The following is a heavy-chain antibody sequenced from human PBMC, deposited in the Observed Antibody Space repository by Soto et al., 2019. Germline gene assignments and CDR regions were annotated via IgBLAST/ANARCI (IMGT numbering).Heavy chain of an antibody. CDR2: ISEGGGTT. CDR1: GFAFSRSA. CDR3: AKGGYRQAYD. D-gene: IGHD4-4*01. V-gene: IGHV3-23*01. J-gene: IGHJ4*02. Sequence: EVQLLESGGGLIQPGGSLRLSCAASGFAFSRSAMAWVRQAPEKGLEWVSSISEGGGTTFYAGSVEGRFTISRDNSKNTLYLQMNSGRADDTAVYYCAKGGYRQAYDWGRGTLVTVS.